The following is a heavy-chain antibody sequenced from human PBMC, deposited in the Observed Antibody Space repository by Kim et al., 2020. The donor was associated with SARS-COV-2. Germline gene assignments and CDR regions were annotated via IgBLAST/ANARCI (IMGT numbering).Heavy chain of an antibody. CDR1: GGSFSGYY. CDR3: ARGDIVVVPAALGVYFYYYYYMDV. Sequence: SETLSLTCAVYGGSFSGYYWSWIRQPPGKGLEWIGEINHSGSTNYNPSLKSRVTISVDTSKNQFSLKLSSVTAADTAVYYCARGDIVVVPAALGVYFYYYYYMDVGGKGTTVTVSS. V-gene: IGHV4-34*01. CDR2: INHSGST. D-gene: IGHD2-2*01. J-gene: IGHJ6*03.